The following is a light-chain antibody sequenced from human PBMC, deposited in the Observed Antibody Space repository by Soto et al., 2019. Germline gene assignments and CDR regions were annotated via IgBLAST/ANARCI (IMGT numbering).Light chain of an antibody. CDR1: QSISNN. J-gene: IGKJ1*01. CDR2: DAS. V-gene: IGKV3-15*01. CDR3: QQYNNWPRT. Sequence: VLMQSPATLSESPGESATLSCRASQSISNNLAWYQQKPGQAPRLLMYDASTRATGIPDGFSGSGSGAEFTLTISSLQSEDLAVYYCQQYNNWPRTFGQGTKV.